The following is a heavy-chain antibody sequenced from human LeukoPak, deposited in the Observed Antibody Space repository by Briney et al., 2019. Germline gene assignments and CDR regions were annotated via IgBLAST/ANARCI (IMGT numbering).Heavy chain of an antibody. D-gene: IGHD1-26*01. J-gene: IGHJ4*02. CDR2: IYYSGST. CDR3: ARTYSGSYTGAYYFGY. Sequence: SETLSLTCTVSGGSISSYYWSWIRQPPGKGLDWIGYIYYSGSTNYNPSLKSRVTISVDTSKNQFSLKLSSVTAADTAVYYCARTYSGSYTGAYYFGYWGQGTLVTVSS. V-gene: IGHV4-59*01. CDR1: GGSISSYY.